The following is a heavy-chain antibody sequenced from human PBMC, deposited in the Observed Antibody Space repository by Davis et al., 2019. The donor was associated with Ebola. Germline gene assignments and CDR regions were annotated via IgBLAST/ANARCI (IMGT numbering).Heavy chain of an antibody. CDR2: IDPSDSYT. V-gene: IGHV5-10-1*01. Sequence: GESLKISCKGSGYSFTSYWISWVRQMPGKGLEWMGRIDPSDSYTNYSPSFQGHVTISADKSISTAYLQWSSLKASDTAMYFCARQAWSAAAPSYYGVDVWGKGTTVTVSS. CDR1: GYSFTSYW. J-gene: IGHJ6*04. D-gene: IGHD6-13*01. CDR3: ARQAWSAAAPSYYGVDV.